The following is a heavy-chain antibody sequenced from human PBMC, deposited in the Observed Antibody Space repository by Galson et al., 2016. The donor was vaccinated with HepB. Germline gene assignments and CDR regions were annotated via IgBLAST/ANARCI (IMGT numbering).Heavy chain of an antibody. D-gene: IGHD3-16*02. CDR3: ARDDYYVWGTYRYTRTVPQYYFDY. CDR1: GFTFSDYY. J-gene: IGHJ4*02. CDR2: ISFDGSNN. V-gene: IGHV3-30-3*01. Sequence: SLRLSCAASGFTFSDYYMTWIRQAPGKGLEWVAVISFDGSNNFYADSVKGRFTISRDNSKNTLYLQMNSLRAEDTAVYYCARDDYYVWGTYRYTRTVPQYYFDYWGQGTLVTVSS.